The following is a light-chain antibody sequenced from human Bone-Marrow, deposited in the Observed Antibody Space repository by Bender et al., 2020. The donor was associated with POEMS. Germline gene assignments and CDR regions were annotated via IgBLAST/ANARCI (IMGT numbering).Light chain of an antibody. V-gene: IGLV2-14*01. CDR2: DVI. Sequence: QSALTQPASVSGSPGQSITISCTGTSSDVCAHNHFSWFQQHTGKAPKLIIYDVINRPSGTSNRFSGSKSGNTASLTISGLQPEDEADYYCNSYAGSSTWVFGGGTKLTVL. J-gene: IGLJ3*02. CDR1: SSDVCAHNH. CDR3: NSYAGSSTWV.